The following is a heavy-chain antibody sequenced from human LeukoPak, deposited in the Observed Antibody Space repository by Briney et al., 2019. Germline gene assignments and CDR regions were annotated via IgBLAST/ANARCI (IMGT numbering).Heavy chain of an antibody. V-gene: IGHV3-64*04. CDR3: ARETATEEYYYYYGMDV. J-gene: IGHJ6*02. CDR1: GFTFSTYA. CDR2: ISGDGGTT. Sequence: GGSLRLSCSASGFTFSTYAMHWVRQAPGKGLEYVSAISGDGGTTYYADSVKGRFTISRDNSKNTLYLQMNSLRAEDTAVYYCARETATEEYYYYYGMDVWGQGTTVTVSS. D-gene: IGHD6-25*01.